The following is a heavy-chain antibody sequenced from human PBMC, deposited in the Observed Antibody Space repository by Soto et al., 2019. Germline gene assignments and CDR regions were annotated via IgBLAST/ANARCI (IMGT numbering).Heavy chain of an antibody. CDR1: GFTFSSYA. CDR2: ISGSGGST. Sequence: GGSLRLSCAASGFTFSSYAMSWVRQAPGKGLEWVSAISGSGGSTYYADSVKGRFTISRDNSKNTLYLQMNSLRAEDTAVYYCAKGYQYSNYRNWFDPWGQGTLVTVSS. D-gene: IGHD4-4*01. CDR3: AKGYQYSNYRNWFDP. J-gene: IGHJ5*02. V-gene: IGHV3-23*01.